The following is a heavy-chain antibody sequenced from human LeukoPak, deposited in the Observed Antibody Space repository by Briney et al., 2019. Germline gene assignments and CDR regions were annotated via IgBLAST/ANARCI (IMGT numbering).Heavy chain of an antibody. V-gene: IGHV3-48*03. CDR2: ISSSGSTI. Sequence: GGSLRLSCAASGFTFSSYEMNWVRQAPGKGLEWVSYISSSGSTIYYADSVKGRFTISRDNAKNSLYLQMNSLRAEDTAVYYCARSVSGIYGSDYWGQGTLVTVSS. J-gene: IGHJ4*02. CDR1: GFTFSSYE. D-gene: IGHD1-14*01. CDR3: ARSVSGIYGSDY.